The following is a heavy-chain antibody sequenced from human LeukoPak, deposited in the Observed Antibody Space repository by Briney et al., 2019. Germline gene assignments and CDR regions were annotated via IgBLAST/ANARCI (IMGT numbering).Heavy chain of an antibody. CDR1: GFTFSSYS. D-gene: IGHD3-10*01. Sequence: PGGSLRLSCAASGFTFSSYSINWVRPAPGKGLEWVSSISSSSSYIYYADSVKGRFTISRDNAKNSLYLQMNSLRAEDTAVYYCARAGYYGSGSYIYYYGMDVWGQGTTVTVSS. CDR2: ISSSSSYI. J-gene: IGHJ6*02. CDR3: ARAGYYGSGSYIYYYGMDV. V-gene: IGHV3-21*01.